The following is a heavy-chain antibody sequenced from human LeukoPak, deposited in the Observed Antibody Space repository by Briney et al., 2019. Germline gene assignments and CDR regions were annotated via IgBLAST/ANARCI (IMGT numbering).Heavy chain of an antibody. CDR3: AREIFAYAFDI. CDR1: GGSISSYY. V-gene: IGHV4-59*12. CDR2: IYYSGST. D-gene: IGHD3-3*01. J-gene: IGHJ3*02. Sequence: SETLSLTCTVSGGSISSYYWSWIRQPPGKGLEWIGYIYYSGSTNYNPSLKSRVTISVDTSKNQFSLKLSSVTAADTAVYYCAREIFAYAFDIWGQGTMVTVSS.